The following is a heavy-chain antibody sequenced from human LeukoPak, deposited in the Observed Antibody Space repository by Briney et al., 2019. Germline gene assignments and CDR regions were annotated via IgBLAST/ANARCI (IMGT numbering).Heavy chain of an antibody. CDR1: GSTFSSYA. Sequence: PGRSLRPSCAASGSTFSSYAMHCVRQAPGKGMEWEAVISYDGSNKYHADSVKGRFTISRDNSKNTLYLQMNSLRAEDTAVYYCARSHYTLPYYFDYWGQGTLVTVSS. J-gene: IGHJ4*02. CDR2: ISYDGSNK. CDR3: ARSHYTLPYYFDY. D-gene: IGHD1-26*01. V-gene: IGHV3-30-3*01.